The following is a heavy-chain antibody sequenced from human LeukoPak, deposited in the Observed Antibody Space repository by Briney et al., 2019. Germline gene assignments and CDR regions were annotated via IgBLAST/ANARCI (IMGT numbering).Heavy chain of an antibody. D-gene: IGHD3-22*01. CDR3: AKDAGYYYDSSGYYSGKFFDY. V-gene: IGHV3-30*02. CDR2: IRYDGSNK. CDR1: GFTFSSYS. J-gene: IGHJ4*02. Sequence: GGSLRLSCAASGFTFSSYSMHWVRQAPGKGLEWVAFIRYDGSNKYYADSVKGRFTISRDNSKNTLYLQMNSLRAEDTAVYYCAKDAGYYYDSSGYYSGKFFDYWGQGTLVTVSS.